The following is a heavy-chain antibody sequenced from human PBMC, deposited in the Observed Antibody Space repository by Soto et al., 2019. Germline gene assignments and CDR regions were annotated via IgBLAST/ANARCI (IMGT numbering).Heavy chain of an antibody. CDR3: ARYYYDSSGYYYGWFDP. CDR1: GDSISTYY. Sequence: SETLSLTCTVSGDSISTYYWSWIRQPPGKGLEWIAYIYYTGNAYYNPSLKSRVTISMDTSKNQFSLKLSSVTAADTAVYYCARYYYDSSGYYYGWFDPWGQGTLVTVSS. J-gene: IGHJ5*02. V-gene: IGHV4-59*01. D-gene: IGHD3-22*01. CDR2: IYYTGNA.